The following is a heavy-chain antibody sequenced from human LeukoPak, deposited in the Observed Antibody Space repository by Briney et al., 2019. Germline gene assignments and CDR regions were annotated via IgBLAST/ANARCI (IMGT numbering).Heavy chain of an antibody. CDR3: ARELLGLELLAFDY. CDR1: GGSISSSSYY. CDR2: IYYSGST. D-gene: IGHD1-7*01. V-gene: IGHV4-39*02. Sequence: SETLSLTCTVSGGSISSSSYYWGWIRQPPGKGLEWIGSIYYSGSTYYNPSLKSRVTISVDTSKNQFSLKLSSVTAADTAVYYCARELLGLELLAFDYWGQGTLVTVSS. J-gene: IGHJ4*02.